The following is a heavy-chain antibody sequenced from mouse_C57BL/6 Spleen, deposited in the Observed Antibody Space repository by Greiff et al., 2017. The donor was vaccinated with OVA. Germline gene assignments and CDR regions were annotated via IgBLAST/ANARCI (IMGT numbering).Heavy chain of an antibody. CDR2: INYDGSST. D-gene: IGHD2-4*01. CDR1: GFTFSDYY. Sequence: KRVESEGGLVQPGSSMKLSCTASGFTFSDYYMAWVRQVPEKGLEWVANINYDGSSTYYLDSLKSRFIISRDNAKNILYLQMSSLKSEDTATYYCARGQLRRGYYAMDYWGQGTSVTVSS. V-gene: IGHV5-16*01. CDR3: ARGQLRRGYYAMDY. J-gene: IGHJ4*01.